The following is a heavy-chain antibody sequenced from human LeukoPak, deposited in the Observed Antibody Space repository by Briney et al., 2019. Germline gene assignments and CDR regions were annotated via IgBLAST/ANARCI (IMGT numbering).Heavy chain of an antibody. CDR1: GGSIDSTNW. CDR3: ARGRDYYDFWSGYYRNNWFDP. Sequence: SETLSLTCDVSGGSIDSTNWWNWVRQPPGKGLEWIGEIHHDGRINYNPSLKSRVTLSVDKSKNQFSLKLSSVTAADTAVYYCARGRDYYDFWSGYYRNNWFDPWGQGTLVTVSS. V-gene: IGHV4/OR15-8*01. J-gene: IGHJ5*02. CDR2: IHHDGRI. D-gene: IGHD3-3*01.